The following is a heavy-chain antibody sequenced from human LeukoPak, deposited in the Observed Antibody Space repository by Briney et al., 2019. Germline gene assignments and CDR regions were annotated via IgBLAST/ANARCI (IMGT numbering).Heavy chain of an antibody. CDR1: GFIFSTYG. V-gene: IGHV3-30*02. CDR2: IRYDGKNK. Sequence: GGSLRLSCAASGFIFSTYGMHWVRQAPGKGLEWVAFIRYDGKNKYYADSVKGRFTISRDNSKNTLYLQMNSLRAEDTAVYYCATAHYDYVWGSYRSFDYWGQGTLVTVSS. CDR3: ATAHYDYVWGSYRSFDY. J-gene: IGHJ4*02. D-gene: IGHD3-16*02.